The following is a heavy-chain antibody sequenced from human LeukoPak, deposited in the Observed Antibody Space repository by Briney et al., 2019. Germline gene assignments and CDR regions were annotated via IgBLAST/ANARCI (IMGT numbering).Heavy chain of an antibody. CDR1: GFSVSHNY. Sequence: GGSLRLSCTASGFSVSHNYMNWVRQAPGKGLEWVALIYSGGNTHYADSVKGRFTISRDNSKNTLYLQMSSLRVEDTAVYYCTRDTPGIAASVSGGWGHGTLVTVSS. D-gene: IGHD6-13*01. J-gene: IGHJ4*01. CDR3: TRDTPGIAASVSGG. V-gene: IGHV3-53*01. CDR2: IYSGGNT.